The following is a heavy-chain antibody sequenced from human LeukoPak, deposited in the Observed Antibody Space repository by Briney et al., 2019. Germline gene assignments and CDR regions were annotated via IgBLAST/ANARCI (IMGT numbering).Heavy chain of an antibody. V-gene: IGHV3-11*01. D-gene: IGHD3-22*01. J-gene: IGHJ4*02. CDR3: VRDRNGYYSFDY. Sequence: GGSLRLSCAASRFAFSDYHMSWIRQAPGKGLEWVSYISSRGDTIYYADPVRGRFAISRDNAERALYLQMNGLRAEDTAVYYCVRDRNGYYSFDYWGQGTLVTVSS. CDR2: ISSRGDTI. CDR1: RFAFSDYH.